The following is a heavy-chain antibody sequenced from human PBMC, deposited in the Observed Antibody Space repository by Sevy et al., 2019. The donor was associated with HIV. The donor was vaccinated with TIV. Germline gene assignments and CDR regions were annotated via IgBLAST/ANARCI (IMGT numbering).Heavy chain of an antibody. J-gene: IGHJ4*02. CDR2: LSFGCGEI. CDR1: GFTFSKYS. CDR3: AREGCTKPHDY. V-gene: IGHV3-23*01. Sequence: GGSLRLSCAASGFTFSKYSMSWVRQPPGKGLEWVSTLSFGCGEINYADSVKRRFTISRDNSKSSVYVQMNNLRPEDTAVYYCAREGCTKPHDYWGQGTLVTVSS. D-gene: IGHD2-8*01.